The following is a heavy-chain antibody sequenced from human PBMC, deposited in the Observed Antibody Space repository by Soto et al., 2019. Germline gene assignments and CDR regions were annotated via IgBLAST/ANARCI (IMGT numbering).Heavy chain of an antibody. V-gene: IGHV1-69*01. CDR1: GGTFSSYA. J-gene: IGHJ5*02. D-gene: IGHD3-10*01. CDR3: ARITMVRGVTHNWFDP. Sequence: QVQLVQSGAEVKKPGSSVKVSCKASGGTFSSYAISWVRQAPGQGLEWMGGIIPIFGTANYAQKFQGRVTITADESTSTAYRELSSLRSEDTAVYYCARITMVRGVTHNWFDPWGQGTLVTVSS. CDR2: IIPIFGTA.